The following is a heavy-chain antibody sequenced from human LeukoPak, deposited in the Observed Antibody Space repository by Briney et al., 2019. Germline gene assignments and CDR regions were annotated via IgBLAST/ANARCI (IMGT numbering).Heavy chain of an antibody. J-gene: IGHJ3*02. Sequence: ASVKVSCKASGGTFSSYAINWVRQAPGQGLEWIGWISPFNGNTNYAQNLQGRATMTTDTSTSTAYMDLRSLRSDDTAVYYCARDREQWVPLGALDTWGQGTMVTVSS. CDR2: ISPFNGNT. CDR1: GGTFSSYA. CDR3: ARDREQWVPLGALDT. D-gene: IGHD6-19*01. V-gene: IGHV1-18*01.